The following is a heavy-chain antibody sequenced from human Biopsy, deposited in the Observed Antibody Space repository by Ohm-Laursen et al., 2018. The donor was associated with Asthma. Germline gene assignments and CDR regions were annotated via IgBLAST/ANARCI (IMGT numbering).Heavy chain of an antibody. Sequence: SSLRLSCAASGTHFGSYNMHWARQAPGKGLEWVAVMSFDGRQTYYADSVKGRFTISRDNSKNTLYLQMNSLRAEDTAVYYCAKERYYDFWSGYSIWGQGTMVTVSS. V-gene: IGHV3-30*18. CDR1: GTHFGSYN. D-gene: IGHD3-3*01. CDR3: AKERYYDFWSGYSI. J-gene: IGHJ3*02. CDR2: MSFDGRQT.